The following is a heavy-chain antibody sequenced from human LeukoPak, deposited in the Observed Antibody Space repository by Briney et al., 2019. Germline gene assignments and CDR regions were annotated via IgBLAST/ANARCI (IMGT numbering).Heavy chain of an antibody. CDR3: ARHGCSGGGCPFQH. CDR1: GGSINSYY. CDR2: IYYSGST. J-gene: IGHJ1*01. Sequence: PSETLSLTCTVSGGSINSYYWSWIRQPPGKGLEWLGYIYYSGSTNYNASLKSRVTISVDTSKNQFSLKLNSVTAADTAVYYCARHGCSGGGCPFQHWGQGTQVTVSS. V-gene: IGHV4-59*08. D-gene: IGHD2-15*01.